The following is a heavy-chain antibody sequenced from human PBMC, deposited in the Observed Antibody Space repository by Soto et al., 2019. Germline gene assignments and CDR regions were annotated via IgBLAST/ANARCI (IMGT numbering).Heavy chain of an antibody. D-gene: IGHD2-15*01. CDR1: GFTFSSYG. CDR2: IWYDGSNK. CDR3: ARVPGYCSGGSCSRFYYYYGLDV. J-gene: IGHJ6*02. Sequence: GGSLRLSCAASGFTFSSYGMHWVRQAPGKGLEWVAVIWYDGSNKYYADSVKGRFTISRDNSKNTLYLQMNSLRAEDTAVYYCARVPGYCSGGSCSRFYYYYGLDVWGQGTTVTVSS. V-gene: IGHV3-33*01.